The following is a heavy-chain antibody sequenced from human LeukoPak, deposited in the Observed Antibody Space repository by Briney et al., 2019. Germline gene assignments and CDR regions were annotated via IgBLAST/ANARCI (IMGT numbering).Heavy chain of an antibody. CDR3: ARSGATDTEGVDY. CDR2: INPSGGST. D-gene: IGHD1-26*01. V-gene: IGHV1-46*01. CDR1: GYTFTSYY. J-gene: IGHJ4*02. Sequence: ASVKVSCKASGYTFTSYYMHWVRQAPGQGLEWMGIINPSGGSTTYAQKFQGRVTMTSDTSTSTVYMELSSLRSEDTAVYYCARSGATDTEGVDYWGQGTLVTVSS.